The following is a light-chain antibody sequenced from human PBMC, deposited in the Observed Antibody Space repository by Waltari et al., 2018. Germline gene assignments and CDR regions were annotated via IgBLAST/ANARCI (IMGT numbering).Light chain of an antibody. CDR3: QQCNNWPQWT. CDR2: GAS. J-gene: IGKJ1*01. Sequence: EIVMTQSPATLSVSPGERATLSCRASQSVSSNLAWYQQKPGQAPRLLMYGASTRATGIPARFSGSGSGTEFTLIISSLQSEDFAVYYCQQCNNWPQWTFGQGTKVEIK. CDR1: QSVSSN. V-gene: IGKV3-15*01.